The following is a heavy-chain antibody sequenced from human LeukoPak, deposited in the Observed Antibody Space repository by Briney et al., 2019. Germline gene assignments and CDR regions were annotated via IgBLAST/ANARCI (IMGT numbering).Heavy chain of an antibody. CDR3: ATYYDISGYRFDY. J-gene: IGHJ4*02. CDR2: IYYSGST. CDR1: GGSISSYY. V-gene: IGHV4-59*12. Sequence: SETLSLTCTVSGGSISSYYWSWIRQPPGKGLEWIGYIYYSGSTNYNPSLKSRVTISVDTSKNQFSLKLNSVTAADTAVYYCATYYDISGYRFDYWGQGTLVTVSS. D-gene: IGHD3-22*01.